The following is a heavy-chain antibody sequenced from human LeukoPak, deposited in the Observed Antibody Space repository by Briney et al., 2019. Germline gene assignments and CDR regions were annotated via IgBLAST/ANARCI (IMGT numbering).Heavy chain of an antibody. CDR2: INESGGGT. CDR3: AKVGIGWVAFEN. CDR1: GFAFRSYG. V-gene: IGHV3-23*01. Sequence: GGSLRLSCAASGFAFRSYGMTWVRQVPGKGLEWVSGINESGGGTFYADSVKGRFTISRDNSKNTLFLQMNSLRSEDTAVYYCAKVGIGWVAFENWGQGTQVTVSS. D-gene: IGHD1-1*01. J-gene: IGHJ4*02.